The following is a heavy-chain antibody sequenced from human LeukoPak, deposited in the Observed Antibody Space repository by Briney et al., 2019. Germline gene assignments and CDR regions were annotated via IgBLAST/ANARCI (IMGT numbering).Heavy chain of an antibody. CDR3: AKDLGPYYYYYMDV. CDR1: GFTFSSYA. Sequence: GGSLRLSCAASGFTFSSYAMHWVRQAPGKGLEWVAFIRYDGSNKYYADSVKGRFTISRDNSKNTLYLQMNSLRAEDTAVYYCAKDLGPYYYYYMDVWGKGTTVTVSS. CDR2: IRYDGSNK. V-gene: IGHV3-30*02. J-gene: IGHJ6*03. D-gene: IGHD3-16*01.